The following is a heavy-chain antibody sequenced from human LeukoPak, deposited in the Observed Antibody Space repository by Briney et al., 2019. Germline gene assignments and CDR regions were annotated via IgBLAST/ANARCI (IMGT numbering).Heavy chain of an antibody. CDR2: IYYSVTT. Sequence: PSETLSLTCTVSGGSISSDYWSWVRQPPGKGLEWIGYIYYSVTTNYNPSLKRRVTISLDASKNQFSLRLRSVTAADTAVYYCARGIAARRRGYGFNYYYYMDVWGKGTTVTVSS. CDR1: GGSISSDY. CDR3: ARGIAARRRGYGFNYYYYMDV. D-gene: IGHD6-6*01. V-gene: IGHV4-59*01. J-gene: IGHJ6*03.